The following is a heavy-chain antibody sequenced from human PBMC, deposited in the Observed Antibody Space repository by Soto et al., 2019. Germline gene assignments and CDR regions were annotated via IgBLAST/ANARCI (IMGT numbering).Heavy chain of an antibody. CDR2: IYNNGDT. Sequence: QLRLGESGSRLVKTSQTVSLTCAVSGGSLSRGTDSWSWIRQPPGKGLEWIGFIYNNGDTYYNPSLKSRVTISVDRSKNQFSLKLSSVTAADTAVYYCARDYRTSAGRHFDYWGQGILVTVSS. V-gene: IGHV4-30-2*01. D-gene: IGHD3-16*02. J-gene: IGHJ4*02. CDR1: GGSLSRGTDS. CDR3: ARDYRTSAGRHFDY.